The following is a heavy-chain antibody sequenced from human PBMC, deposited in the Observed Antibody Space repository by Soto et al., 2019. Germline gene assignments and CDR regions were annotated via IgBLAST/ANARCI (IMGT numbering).Heavy chain of an antibody. J-gene: IGHJ4*02. CDR2: SSGYNGNR. CDR3: ARGAVDTAMDPFDY. V-gene: IGHV1-18*01. D-gene: IGHD5-18*01. CDR1: GYTFTSYG. Sequence: QVQLVQSGAEVKKPGASVKVSCKASGYTFTSYGISWVRQAPGQGLEWMGWSSGYNGNRNHAQRLQGRVTLTTDTSTSTAYMDLRNLRSDATAVYYCARGAVDTAMDPFDYWGQGTLVTVSS.